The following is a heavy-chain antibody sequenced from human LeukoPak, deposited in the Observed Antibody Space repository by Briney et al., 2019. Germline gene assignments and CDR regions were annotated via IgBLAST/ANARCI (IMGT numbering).Heavy chain of an antibody. CDR1: GFTVSSKY. Sequence: GGSLRLSCAASGFTVSSKYMSWVRHPPGKGLEWFSVLYSGGSTYYAASVKGRFTMSRDNSKNTLYLQMTSVRAADTAVYYCARDPVPGDAFDIWGQGTMVTVSS. CDR2: LYSGGST. V-gene: IGHV3-53*01. J-gene: IGHJ3*02. D-gene: IGHD1-14*01. CDR3: ARDPVPGDAFDI.